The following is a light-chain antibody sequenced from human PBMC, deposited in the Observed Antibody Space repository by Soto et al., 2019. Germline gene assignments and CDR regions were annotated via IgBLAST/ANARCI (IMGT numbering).Light chain of an antibody. CDR2: DAS. CDR1: QTISNW. J-gene: IGKJ1*01. V-gene: IGKV1-5*01. CDR3: QQYYSYWT. Sequence: DIQMTQSPSTLSASVGDRVTITCRASQTISNWLACYQQKPGKAPKLLIYDASSLEGGVPSRFSGSGSGTEFTLTLSSLQPDDFATYYCQQYYSYWTFGQGTKVEIK.